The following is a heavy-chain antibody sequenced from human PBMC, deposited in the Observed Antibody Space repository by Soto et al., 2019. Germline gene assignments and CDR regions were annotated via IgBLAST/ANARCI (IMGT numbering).Heavy chain of an antibody. CDR3: ARSEYYAFDI. Sequence: EVQLVESGGGLVQPGGSLRLSCAAPGFTFSSYWMSWVRQAPGKGLEWVANIKQDGSEKDYVDSVKGRFTISRDNAKNSLYLQMNNLRAEDTAVYYCARSEYYAFDIWGQGTMVTVSS. J-gene: IGHJ3*02. V-gene: IGHV3-7*05. D-gene: IGHD6-6*01. CDR2: IKQDGSEK. CDR1: GFTFSSYW.